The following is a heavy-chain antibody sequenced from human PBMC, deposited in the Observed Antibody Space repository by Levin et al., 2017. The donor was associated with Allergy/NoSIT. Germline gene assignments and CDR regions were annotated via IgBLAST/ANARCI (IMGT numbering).Heavy chain of an antibody. CDR1: GYTFTDYN. V-gene: IGHV1-2*04. Sequence: KPGGSLRLSCKASGYTFTDYNMHWVRQAPGQGLEWMGWINPNSGGTVYAQKFQDWVTMTRDTSTSTAYMEVSRLRSDDTAVYFCARGSGNTYGYGAITPGTDFDYWGQGTLVTVSS. D-gene: IGHD5-18*01. J-gene: IGHJ4*02. CDR3: ARGSGNTYGYGAITPGTDFDY. CDR2: INPNSGGT.